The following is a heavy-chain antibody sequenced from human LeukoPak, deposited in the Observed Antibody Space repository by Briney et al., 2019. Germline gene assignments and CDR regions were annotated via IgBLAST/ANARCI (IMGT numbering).Heavy chain of an antibody. CDR3: AKAYYYDSSGYYYLGRAYFDY. Sequence: GGTLRLSCAASGFTFSSYGMSWVRQAPGKGLEWVSAISGSGGSTYYADSVKGRFTISRDNSKNTLYLQMNSLRAEDTAVYYCAKAYYYDSSGYYYLGRAYFDYWGQGTLVTVSS. V-gene: IGHV3-23*01. CDR1: GFTFSSYG. D-gene: IGHD3-22*01. CDR2: ISGSGGST. J-gene: IGHJ4*02.